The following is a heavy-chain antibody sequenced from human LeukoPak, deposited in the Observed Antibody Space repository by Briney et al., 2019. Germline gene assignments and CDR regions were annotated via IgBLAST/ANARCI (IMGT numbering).Heavy chain of an antibody. Sequence: PGRSLRLSCAASGFTFSSYAMHWVRQAPGKGLEWVAVISYDGTNKYYADSVKGRFTLSRDNSENTLYLQMNSLRAEDTAVYYCERGAQQWQWPPPHFDYWGQGTLVTVSS. J-gene: IGHJ4*02. D-gene: IGHD6-19*01. V-gene: IGHV3-30*04. CDR2: ISYDGTNK. CDR1: GFTFSSYA. CDR3: ERGAQQWQWPPPHFDY.